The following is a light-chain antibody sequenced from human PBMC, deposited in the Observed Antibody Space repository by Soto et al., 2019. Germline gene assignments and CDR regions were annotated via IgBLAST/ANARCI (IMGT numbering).Light chain of an antibody. CDR3: QQYTNWPPLT. Sequence: EIVMTQSPATLSVSPGEGATLSCRASQSVHRDLAWYQQKPGQAPRLLIYDASIRATGTPARFSGSGSGTEVTLTISSLQSEDFAVYYCQQYTNWPPLTLGGGTKVEI. V-gene: IGKV3-15*01. CDR1: QSVHRD. CDR2: DAS. J-gene: IGKJ4*01.